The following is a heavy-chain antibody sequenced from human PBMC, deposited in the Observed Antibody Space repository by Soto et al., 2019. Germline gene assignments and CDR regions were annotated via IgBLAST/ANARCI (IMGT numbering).Heavy chain of an antibody. J-gene: IGHJ5*02. Sequence: SVKVSCKASGGTFSSYAISWVRQAPGQGLEWMGGIIPIFGTANYAQKFQGRVTITADESASTAYMELSSLRSEDTAVYYCASTPSRGINNWFDPWGQGTLVTVSS. CDR1: GGTFSSYA. CDR3: ASTPSRGINNWFDP. V-gene: IGHV1-69*13. D-gene: IGHD3-10*01. CDR2: IIPIFGTA.